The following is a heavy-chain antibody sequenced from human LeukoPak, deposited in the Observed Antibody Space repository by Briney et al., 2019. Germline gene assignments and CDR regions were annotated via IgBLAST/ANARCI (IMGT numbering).Heavy chain of an antibody. CDR2: ISWDGGST. Sequence: PGGSLRLSCAASGFTFDDYTMHWVRQAPGKGLEGVPLISWDGGSTYYADSVKGRFTISRDNSKNSLYLQMNSLRTEDTALYYCAKDLRILTGRPAGFDYWGQGTLVTVSS. CDR1: GFTFDDYT. D-gene: IGHD3-9*01. J-gene: IGHJ4*02. V-gene: IGHV3-43*01. CDR3: AKDLRILTGRPAGFDY.